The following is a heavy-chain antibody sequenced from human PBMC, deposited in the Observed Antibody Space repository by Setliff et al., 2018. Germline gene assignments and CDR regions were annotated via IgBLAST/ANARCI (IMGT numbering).Heavy chain of an antibody. CDR2: IKRESDGGTT. CDR1: GFTFSNAW. V-gene: IGHV3-15*01. Sequence: GGSLRLTCAASGFTFSNAWMSWVRQAPGKGLEWVGRIKRESDGGTTDYAAPVKGRFTISRDDSKNTLYLQMNSLKTEDTAVYYCISLWLGYYGLDVWGQGTTVTVSS. J-gene: IGHJ6*02. D-gene: IGHD5-18*01. CDR3: ISLWLGYYGLDV.